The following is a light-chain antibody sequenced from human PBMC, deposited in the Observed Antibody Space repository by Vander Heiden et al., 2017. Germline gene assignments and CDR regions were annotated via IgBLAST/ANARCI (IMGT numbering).Light chain of an antibody. J-gene: IGKJ1*01. CDR3: QQYDSYPPGT. CDR1: QGISSY. Sequence: AIRMTQSPSSLSASTGDRVTITCRASQGISSYLAWYQQKPGKAPKLLIYAASTLQSGVPSRFSGSGYGTDFTLTISCLQSEDFATYYCQQYDSYPPGTFGQGTKVEIK. CDR2: AAS. V-gene: IGKV1-8*01.